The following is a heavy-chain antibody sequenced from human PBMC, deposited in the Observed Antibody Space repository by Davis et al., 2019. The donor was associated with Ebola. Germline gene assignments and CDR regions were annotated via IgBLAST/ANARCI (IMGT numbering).Heavy chain of an antibody. Sequence: GESLKIPCEGSGYTFTNYWISWVRQLPGKGLEWMRRIDPTDFFTQYSPSFQGHVTISIDRSINTAYLQWSNLEASDTAMYYCARLRRRRIYFSEWDYWGQGTLVTVSS. CDR3: ARLRRRRIYFSEWDY. CDR1: GYTFTNYW. V-gene: IGHV5-10-1*01. J-gene: IGHJ4*02. D-gene: IGHD2/OR15-2a*01. CDR2: IDPTDFFT.